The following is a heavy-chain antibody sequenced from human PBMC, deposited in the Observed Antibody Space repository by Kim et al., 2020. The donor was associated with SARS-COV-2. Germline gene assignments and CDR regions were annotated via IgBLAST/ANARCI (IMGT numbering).Heavy chain of an antibody. D-gene: IGHD1-26*01. CDR3: ARDSIGGEGDPYFYYYYYYGMDV. CDR2: IKQDGSEK. V-gene: IGHV3-7*01. J-gene: IGHJ6*02. CDR1: GFTFSSYW. Sequence: GGSLRLSCAASGFTFSSYWMSWVRQAPGKGLEWVANIKQDGSEKYYVDSVKGRFTISRDNAKNSLYLQMNSLRAEDTAVYYCARDSIGGEGDPYFYYYYYYGMDVWGQGTTVTVSS.